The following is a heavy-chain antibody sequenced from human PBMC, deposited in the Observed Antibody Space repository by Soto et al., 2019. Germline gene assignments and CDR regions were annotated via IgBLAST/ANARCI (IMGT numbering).Heavy chain of an antibody. CDR1: GFTFSSYA. Sequence: GGSLRLSCAASGFTFSSYAMSWVRQAPGKGLDWVSSISGSGGTTYYADSVKGRFTISRDNSKNTLYLQMNSLSAEDTAVYYCAKDRSSSGTTVRFDPWGQGTLVTVSS. D-gene: IGHD1-1*01. CDR3: AKDRSSSGTTVRFDP. V-gene: IGHV3-23*01. CDR2: ISGSGGTT. J-gene: IGHJ5*02.